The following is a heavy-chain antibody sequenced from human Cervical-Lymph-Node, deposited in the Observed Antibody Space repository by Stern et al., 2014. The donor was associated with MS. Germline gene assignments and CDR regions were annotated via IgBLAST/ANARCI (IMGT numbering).Heavy chain of an antibody. CDR3: ARGRDGYPNY. D-gene: IGHD5-24*01. Sequence: QVQLQQSGPGLVKPSETLSLTCTVSGGSISSSSYYWGWIRQPPGKGLEWIGSIYFSGTTYYNPSLKSRVTISVDTSKNQFSLKLSSVTAADTAVYYCARGRDGYPNYWGQGTLVTVSS. CDR2: IYFSGTT. CDR1: GGSISSSSYY. V-gene: IGHV4-39*01. J-gene: IGHJ4*02.